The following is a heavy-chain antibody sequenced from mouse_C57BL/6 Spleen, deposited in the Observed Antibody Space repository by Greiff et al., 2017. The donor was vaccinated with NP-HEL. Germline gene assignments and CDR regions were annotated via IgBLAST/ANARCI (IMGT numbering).Heavy chain of an antibody. Sequence: QVQLQQPGTELVKPGASVKLSCKASGYTFTSYWMHWVKQRPGQGLEWIGNINPSNGGTNYNEKFKSKATLTVDKSSSTAYMQLSSLTSEDSAGYYCAREGWYLYYAMDYWGQGTSVTVSS. CDR1: GYTFTSYW. V-gene: IGHV1-53*01. CDR2: INPSNGGT. D-gene: IGHD2-1*01. CDR3: AREGWYLYYAMDY. J-gene: IGHJ4*01.